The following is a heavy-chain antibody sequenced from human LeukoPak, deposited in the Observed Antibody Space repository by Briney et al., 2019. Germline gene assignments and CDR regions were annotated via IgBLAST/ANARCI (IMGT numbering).Heavy chain of an antibody. D-gene: IGHD2-15*01. CDR3: TTDTWYSAGH. CDR1: GFIFRGSW. Sequence: GGSLRLSCTASGFIFRGSWMAWIRQAPGKGLEWVAIIKKDGSEKYYVDSMKGRFTISRDNAKNSLFLQMNSLRAEDTAIYYCTTDTWYSAGHWGQGTLVTVSS. V-gene: IGHV3-7*03. CDR2: IKKDGSEK. J-gene: IGHJ4*02.